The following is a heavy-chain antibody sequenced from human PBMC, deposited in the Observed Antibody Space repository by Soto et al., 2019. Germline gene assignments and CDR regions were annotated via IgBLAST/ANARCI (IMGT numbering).Heavy chain of an antibody. J-gene: IGHJ3*02. V-gene: IGHV1-69*13. CDR1: GGTFSSYA. D-gene: IGHD6-6*01. CDR3: ARDLLPAEYSSSVNAFDI. Sequence: ASVKVSCKASGGTFSSYAISWVRQAPGQGLEWMGGIIPIFGTANYAQKFQGRVTITADESTSTAYMELSSLRSEDTAVYYCARDLLPAEYSSSVNAFDIWGQGTMVTVSS. CDR2: IIPIFGTA.